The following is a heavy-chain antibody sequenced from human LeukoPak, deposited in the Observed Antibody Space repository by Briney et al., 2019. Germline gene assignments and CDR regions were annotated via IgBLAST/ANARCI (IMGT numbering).Heavy chain of an antibody. J-gene: IGHJ1*01. CDR3: PTDEGWPTEYFQQ. CDR1: GYSIISGYH. Sequence: PSETLSLTCSVSGYSIISGYHWAWIRQPPGKGLEWIGSIYRDGSTYYNPSLKSRITMSVDTSKNQFSLEVNSVTAADTAVYYCPTDEGWPTEYFQQWGRGTLVTVSS. D-gene: IGHD6-19*01. V-gene: IGHV4-38-2*02. CDR2: IYRDGST.